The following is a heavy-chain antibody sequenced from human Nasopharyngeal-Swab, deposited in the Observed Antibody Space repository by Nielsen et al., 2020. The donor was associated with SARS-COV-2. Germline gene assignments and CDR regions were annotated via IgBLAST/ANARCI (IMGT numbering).Heavy chain of an antibody. J-gene: IGHJ6*02. V-gene: IGHV4-34*01. CDR3: ARVKGIAAANYYYGMDV. CDR1: GGSFSGYY. D-gene: IGHD6-13*01. CDR2: INHSGST. Sequence: GSLRLSCAVYGGSFSGYYWSWIRQPPGKGLEWIGEINHSGSTNYNPSLKGRVTISVDTSKNQSSLKLSSVTAADTAVYYCARVKGIAAANYYYGMDVWGQGTTVTVSS.